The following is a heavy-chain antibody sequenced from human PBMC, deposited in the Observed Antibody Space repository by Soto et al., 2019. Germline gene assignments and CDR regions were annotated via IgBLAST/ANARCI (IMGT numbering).Heavy chain of an antibody. CDR3: TTLIVYSSSWFRYYYYGMDV. Sequence: EVQLVESGGGLVKPGGSLSLSCAASGFTFSNAWMNWVRQAPGKGLEWVGRIKSKTDGGTTDYAAPVKGRFTISRDDSKNKLYLQMNSLKTEDTAVYYCTTLIVYSSSWFRYYYYGMDVWGQGTTVTGSS. CDR2: IKSKTDGGTT. D-gene: IGHD6-13*01. CDR1: GFTFSNAW. V-gene: IGHV3-15*07. J-gene: IGHJ6*02.